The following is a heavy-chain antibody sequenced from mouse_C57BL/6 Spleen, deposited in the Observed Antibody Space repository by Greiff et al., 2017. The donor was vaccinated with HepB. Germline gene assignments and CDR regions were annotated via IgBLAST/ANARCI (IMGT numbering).Heavy chain of an antibody. Sequence: EVQLQESGAELVRPGASVKLSCTASGFNIKDDYMHWVKQSPEQGLEWIGWIDPENGDTEYASKFQGKATITADTSSNTAYLQLSSLTSEDTAVYYCTTRGSPYFDYWGQGTTLTVSS. CDR2: IDPENGDT. V-gene: IGHV14-4*01. CDR3: TTRGSPYFDY. D-gene: IGHD1-1*02. J-gene: IGHJ2*01. CDR1: GFNIKDDY.